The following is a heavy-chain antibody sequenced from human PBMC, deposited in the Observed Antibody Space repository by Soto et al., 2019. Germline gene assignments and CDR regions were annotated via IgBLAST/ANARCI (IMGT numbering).Heavy chain of an antibody. CDR2: ISGSGGRT. CDR1: GFTFSSYA. CDR3: ANWGGEQQDPYYYVMDV. Sequence: EVQLLESGGGLVQPGGSLRLSCAASGFTFSSYAMSWVRQAPGKGLEWVSAISGSGGRTYYADSVKGRFTISRDNSKNTLNRKMNSLRGGDTAVYYCANWGGEQQDPYYYVMDVWGQGTTVTVSS. V-gene: IGHV3-23*01. D-gene: IGHD3-16*01. J-gene: IGHJ6*02.